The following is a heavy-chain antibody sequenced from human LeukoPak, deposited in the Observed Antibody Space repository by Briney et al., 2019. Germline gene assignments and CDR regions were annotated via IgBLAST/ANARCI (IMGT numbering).Heavy chain of an antibody. V-gene: IGHV3-33*01. D-gene: IGHD6-19*01. CDR2: IWYDGSNK. Sequence: GGSLKLSCAASGFTFSSYGMHWVRQAPGKGLEWVAVIWYDGSNKYYADSVKGRFTISRDNSKNTLYPQMNSLRAEDTAVYYCARDGVRGGFASGWTPYYFDYWGQGTLVTVSS. CDR1: GFTFSSYG. J-gene: IGHJ4*02. CDR3: ARDGVRGGFASGWTPYYFDY.